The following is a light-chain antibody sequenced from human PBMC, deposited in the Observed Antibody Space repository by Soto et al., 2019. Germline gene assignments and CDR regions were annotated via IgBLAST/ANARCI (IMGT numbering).Light chain of an antibody. Sequence: VLTQSPLSLPVTLGQPASISCRSXQSLVHSDGNTYLNWFQQRPGQAPRRLIYKASNRDSGVPDRFSGSGSGTYFTLTISKVEADDVGIYYCMQGISFTFGQGTKVDIK. CDR2: KAS. V-gene: IGKV2-30*02. CDR1: QSLVHSDGNTY. CDR3: MQGISFT. J-gene: IGKJ1*01.